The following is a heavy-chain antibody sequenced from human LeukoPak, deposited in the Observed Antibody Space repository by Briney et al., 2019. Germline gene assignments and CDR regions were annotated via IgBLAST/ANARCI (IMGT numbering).Heavy chain of an antibody. CDR1: GFTFSDYY. V-gene: IGHV3-11*01. Sequence: GGSLRLSCAASGFTFSDYYMSWLRQAPGKGLEWVAYISSSGSTIYYADSVKGRFTISRDNAKNSLYLQMNSLRAEDTAVYYCASAGIAAGTFQHWGQGTLVTVSS. D-gene: IGHD6-25*01. CDR3: ASAGIAAGTFQH. J-gene: IGHJ1*01. CDR2: ISSSGSTI.